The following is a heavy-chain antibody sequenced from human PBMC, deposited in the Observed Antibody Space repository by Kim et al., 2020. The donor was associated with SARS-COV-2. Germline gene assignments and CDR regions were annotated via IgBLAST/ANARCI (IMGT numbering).Heavy chain of an antibody. D-gene: IGHD6-6*01. CDR3: ARDLGFTSSDPWYYFDF. J-gene: IGHJ4*01. CDR2: INPSSGST. V-gene: IGHV1-46*01. CDR1: GYMFTDHY. Sequence: ASVKVSCKTSGYMFTDHYVHLVRQAPGQGLQWMAFINPSSGSTDYSQTFQGRVTVTMDPSTSTVYMELSSLRSEDTAMFFCARDLGFTSSDPWYYFDFWG.